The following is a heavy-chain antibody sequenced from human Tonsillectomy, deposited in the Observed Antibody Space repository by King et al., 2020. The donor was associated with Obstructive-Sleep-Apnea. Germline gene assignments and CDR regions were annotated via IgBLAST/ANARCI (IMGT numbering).Heavy chain of an antibody. Sequence: VQLVESGGGVVQPGGSLRLSCAASGFTFSTYGIHWVRQAPGKGLEWVAFIRFDGRNKYYADSVEGRFTISRDNSKNTLYLQMNSLRAEDTAMYYCAKDFGVGTAAPWGQGTLVTVSS. CDR3: AKDFGVGTAAP. CDR2: IRFDGRNK. V-gene: IGHV3-30*02. CDR1: GFTFSTYG. J-gene: IGHJ5*02. D-gene: IGHD3-3*01.